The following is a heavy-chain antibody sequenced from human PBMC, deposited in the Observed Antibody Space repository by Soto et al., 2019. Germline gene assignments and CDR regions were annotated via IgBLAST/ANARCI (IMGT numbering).Heavy chain of an antibody. CDR3: ARDDYGDYTFDD. V-gene: IGHV3-66*01. Sequence: GGSLRLSCAASGFTVSSNYMSWVRQAPGKGLEWGSVIYSGGSTYYADSVKGRFTIYRDNSKNTVYLQMNSLRAEDTAVYYCARDDYGDYTFDDWGQGTLVTGSS. J-gene: IGHJ4*02. CDR1: GFTVSSNY. CDR2: IYSGGST. D-gene: IGHD4-17*01.